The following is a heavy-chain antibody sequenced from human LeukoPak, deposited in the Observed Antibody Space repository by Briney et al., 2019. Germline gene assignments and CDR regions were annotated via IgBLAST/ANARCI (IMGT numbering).Heavy chain of an antibody. Sequence: PGGSLRLSCAASGFTVSGNCMNWVRQAPGKGLEWLSVIYSGGGTYYADSVKGRFAISVDNSKNTLDLQMNSLRAEDTAVYYCARDRGLLTTRFYFDYWGQGTLVTVSS. CDR3: ARDRGLLTTRFYFDY. CDR1: GFTVSGNC. V-gene: IGHV3-66*01. D-gene: IGHD1-1*01. CDR2: IYSGGGT. J-gene: IGHJ4*02.